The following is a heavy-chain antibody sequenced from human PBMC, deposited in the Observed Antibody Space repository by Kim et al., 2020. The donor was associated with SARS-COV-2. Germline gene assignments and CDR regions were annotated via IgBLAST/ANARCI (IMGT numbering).Heavy chain of an antibody. CDR2: IYYSGST. CDR3: ARGGIAAAGTANWFDP. J-gene: IGHJ5*02. Sequence: SETLSLTCTVSGGSISSGGYYWSWIRQHPGKGLEWIGYIYYSGSTYYNPSLKSRVTISVDTSKNQFTLKLSSVTAADTAVYYCARGGIAAAGTANWFDPWGQGTLVTVSS. D-gene: IGHD6-13*01. V-gene: IGHV4-31*03. CDR1: GGSISSGGYY.